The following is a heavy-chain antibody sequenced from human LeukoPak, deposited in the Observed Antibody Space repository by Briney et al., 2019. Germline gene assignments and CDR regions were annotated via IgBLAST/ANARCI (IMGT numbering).Heavy chain of an antibody. J-gene: IGHJ4*02. CDR1: GGSISSGRYY. V-gene: IGHV4-61*02. CDR2: IYTSGST. CDR3: AAYSSSWYDY. Sequence: TLSLTCTVSGGSISSGRYYWSWIRQPAGKGLEWIGRIYTSGSTNYNPSLKSRVTISVDTSKNQFSLKLSSVTAADTAVYYCAAYSSSWYDYWGQGTLVTVSS. D-gene: IGHD6-13*01.